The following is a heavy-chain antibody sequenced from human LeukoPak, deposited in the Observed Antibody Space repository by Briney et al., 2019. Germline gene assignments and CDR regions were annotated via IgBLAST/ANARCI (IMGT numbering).Heavy chain of an antibody. V-gene: IGHV3-30*02. CDR1: KFTFRSYD. J-gene: IGHJ4*02. D-gene: IGHD3-10*01. Sequence: GGSLRLSCAASKFTFRSYDMHWVRQAPGKGPQWVAYIRYDGSDILYADSVKGRFTISRDNSNNTLFLQMNSLRIEDTAVYYCGSYGSGSFPGYRGQGTLVTVSS. CDR3: GSYGSGSFPGY. CDR2: IRYDGSDI.